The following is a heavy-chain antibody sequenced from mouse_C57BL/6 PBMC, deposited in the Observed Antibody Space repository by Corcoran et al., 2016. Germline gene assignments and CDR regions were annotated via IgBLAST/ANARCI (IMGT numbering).Heavy chain of an antibody. J-gene: IGHJ1*03. V-gene: IGHV9-3*01. CDR3: ALYDGYFWYFDV. CDR2: INTYSGVP. Sequence: QIQLVQSGPELKKPGETVKISCKASGYTFTTYGMSWVKQAPGKGLKWMGWINTYSGVPTYADDFKGRFAFSLETSASTAYLQINNLKNEDTATYFCALYDGYFWYFDVWGTGTTVTVSS. D-gene: IGHD2-3*01. CDR1: GYTFTTYG.